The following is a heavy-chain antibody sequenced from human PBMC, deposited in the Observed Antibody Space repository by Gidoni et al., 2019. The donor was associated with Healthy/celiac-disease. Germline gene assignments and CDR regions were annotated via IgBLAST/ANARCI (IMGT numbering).Heavy chain of an antibody. J-gene: IGHJ4*02. V-gene: IGHV3-21*01. CDR2: ISSSSSYI. CDR1: GFTFSSYS. D-gene: IGHD3-3*01. Sequence: EVQLVESGGGLVKPGGSLRLSCAASGFTFSSYSMNWVRQAPGKGLEWVSSISSSSSYIYYADSVKGRFTISRDNAKNSLYLQMNSLRAEDTAVYYCARDHLWSGYYAGDHWGQGTLVTVSS. CDR3: ARDHLWSGYYAGDH.